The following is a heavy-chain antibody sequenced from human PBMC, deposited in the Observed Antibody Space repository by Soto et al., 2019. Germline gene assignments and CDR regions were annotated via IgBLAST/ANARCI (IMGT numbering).Heavy chain of an antibody. CDR1: GYTFTSYG. V-gene: IGHV1-18*01. J-gene: IGHJ4*02. CDR2: ISAYNGNT. CDR3: AISGGYCTNGVCYTQYDFDY. D-gene: IGHD2-8*01. Sequence: QVQLVQSGAEVKKPGASVKVSCKASGYTFTSYGISWVRQAPGQGLEWMGWISAYNGNTNYAQKLQGRVTMTTDTSTSTAYMELRSLRSDDTAVYYCAISGGYCTNGVCYTQYDFDYWCQGTLVTVSS.